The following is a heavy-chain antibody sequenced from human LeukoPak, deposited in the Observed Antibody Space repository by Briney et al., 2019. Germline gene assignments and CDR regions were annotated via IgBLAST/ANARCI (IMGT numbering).Heavy chain of an antibody. V-gene: IGHV7-4-1*02. D-gene: IGHD2-2*01. CDR3: ARGRLVHDY. CDR2: INTNTGTP. CDR1: GYTFNSYT. Sequence: ASVKVSCKASGYTFNSYTVNWVRQAPGQGLEWMGCINTNTGTPTYAQDFTRRFVFSFDTSVGTASLEINSLKAEDTAVYYCARGRLVHDYWGQGTLVTVSS. J-gene: IGHJ4*02.